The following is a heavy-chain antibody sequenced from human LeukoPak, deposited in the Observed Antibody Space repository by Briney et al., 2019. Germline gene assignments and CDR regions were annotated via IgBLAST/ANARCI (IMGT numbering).Heavy chain of an antibody. V-gene: IGHV3-33*01. CDR2: IWYDGSNK. D-gene: IGHD4-17*01. CDR1: GFTFSSYG. CDR3: ARKNDYGDPNYYYYYGMEV. J-gene: IGHJ6*02. Sequence: GGSLRLSCAASGFTFSSYGMHWVRQAPGKGLEWVAVIWYDGSNKYYAVSVKGRFTISRDNSKNTLYLQMNSLRAEDTAVYYCARKNDYGDPNYYYYYGMEVWGQGTTVTVSS.